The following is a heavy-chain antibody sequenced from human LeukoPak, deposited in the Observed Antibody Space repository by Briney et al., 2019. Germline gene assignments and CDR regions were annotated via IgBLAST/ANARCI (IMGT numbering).Heavy chain of an antibody. D-gene: IGHD6-25*01. CDR1: GGSISSGSYY. V-gene: IGHV4-61*02. CDR3: ARGVPRLSFDY. J-gene: IGHJ4*02. CDR2: IYTSGST. Sequence: PSETLSLTCTVSGGSISSGSYYWSWIRQPAGKGLEWIGRIYTSGSTNYNPPLKSRVTISVDTSKNQFSLKLSSVTAADTAVYYCARGVPRLSFDYWGQGTLVTVSS.